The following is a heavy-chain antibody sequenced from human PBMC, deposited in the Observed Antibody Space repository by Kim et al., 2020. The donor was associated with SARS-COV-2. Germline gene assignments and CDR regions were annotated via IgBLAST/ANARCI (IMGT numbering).Heavy chain of an antibody. CDR3: ARDLQQLAPFDP. D-gene: IGHD6-13*01. Sequence: SETLSLTCTVSGGSISSSSYYWDWIRQPPGKGLEWIGSIYYSGSTYYNPSLKSRVTISVDTSKNQFSLKLSSVTAADTAVYYCARDLQQLAPFDPWGQGTLVTVSS. CDR1: GGSISSSSYY. V-gene: IGHV4-39*07. J-gene: IGHJ5*02. CDR2: IYYSGST.